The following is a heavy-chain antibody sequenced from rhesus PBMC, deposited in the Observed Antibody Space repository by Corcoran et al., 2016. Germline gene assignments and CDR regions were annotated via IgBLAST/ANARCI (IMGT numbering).Heavy chain of an antibody. D-gene: IGHD2-39*02. CDR2: ISGSGGAT. CDR3: ARSGWTSWDNRFDV. J-gene: IGHJ5-1*01. Sequence: QLQLQESGPGLVKPLETLSLTFVVSYGSIINTYWNWIRPPPGKGLEWFALISGSGGATDYNPSLKSRVTISTDMSKNQFSLKVNSVTAADTAVYYCARSGWTSWDNRFDVWGAGVLVTVSS. CDR1: YGSIINTY. V-gene: IGHV4-173*01.